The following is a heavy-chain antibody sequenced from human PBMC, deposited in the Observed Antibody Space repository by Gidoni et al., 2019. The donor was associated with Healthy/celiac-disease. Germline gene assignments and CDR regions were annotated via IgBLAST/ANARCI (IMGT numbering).Heavy chain of an antibody. CDR3: ARPRPGYSYGYWYFDL. D-gene: IGHD5-18*01. CDR2: IIPILGIA. Sequence: QVQLVQSGAEVKKPGSSVKVSCKASGGTFSSYAISWVRQAPGQGLEWMGRIIPILGIANYAQKFQGRVTITADKSTSTAYMELSSLRSEDTAVYYCARPRPGYSYGYWYFDLWGRGTLVTVSS. V-gene: IGHV1-69*04. CDR1: GGTFSSYA. J-gene: IGHJ2*01.